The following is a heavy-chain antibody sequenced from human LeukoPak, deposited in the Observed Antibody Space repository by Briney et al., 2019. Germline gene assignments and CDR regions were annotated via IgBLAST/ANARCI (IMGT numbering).Heavy chain of an antibody. CDR1: GFTFSGYW. D-gene: IGHD2-15*01. V-gene: IGHV3-7*01. J-gene: IGHJ4*02. Sequence: GGSLRLSCAGSGFTFSGYWMTWVRQAPGKGLEWVANIKQDGTAEYYADSVRGRFTTSRDNANNFLYLQMNSLRGEDTAVYYCARDGGLHTNFDYWGQGTLVTVSS. CDR3: ARDGGLHTNFDY. CDR2: IKQDGTAE.